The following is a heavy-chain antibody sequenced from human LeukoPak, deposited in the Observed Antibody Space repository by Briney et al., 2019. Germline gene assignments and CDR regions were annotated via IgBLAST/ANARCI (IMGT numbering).Heavy chain of an antibody. CDR1: GFTFSNFG. J-gene: IGHJ4*02. CDR3: VKEGPAPF. V-gene: IGHV3-30*02. CDR2: IRYDATEK. Sequence: PGGSLRLSCAASGFTFSNFGLHWVRQAPGEGLAWVAFIRYDATEKYYTDSVKGRFTISRDISKNTLFLQMNNLRPEDTAVYYCVKEGPAPFWGQGTLVTVSS.